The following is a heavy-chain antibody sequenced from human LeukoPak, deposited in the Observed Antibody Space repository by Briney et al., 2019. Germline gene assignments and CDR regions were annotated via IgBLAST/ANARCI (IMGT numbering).Heavy chain of an antibody. J-gene: IGHJ4*02. D-gene: IGHD6-13*01. Sequence: GGSLRLSCAASGFTFNSYAMHWVRQAPGKGLECVTIISYDGSYKYYADSVKGRFTISRDNSKNTLYLQMNSLRAEDTAVYYCAKEEQQLISHGFDYWGQGTLVTVSS. V-gene: IGHV3-30*04. CDR3: AKEEQQLISHGFDY. CDR1: GFTFNSYA. CDR2: ISYDGSYK.